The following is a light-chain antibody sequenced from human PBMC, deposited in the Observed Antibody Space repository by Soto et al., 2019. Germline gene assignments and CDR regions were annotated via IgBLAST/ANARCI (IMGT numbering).Light chain of an antibody. CDR1: QSISSY. J-gene: IGKJ1*01. CDR2: AAS. CDR3: QQSYSTPRT. V-gene: IGKV1-39*01. Sequence: DIQMTQSPSSLSASVGDRVTITCRASQSISSYLNWYQQKPGKAPKLLIYAASSLQSGVPSRFSGSGSGTDFTLTISSQQPEDFATYYYQQSYSTPRTFGQVTKVQIK.